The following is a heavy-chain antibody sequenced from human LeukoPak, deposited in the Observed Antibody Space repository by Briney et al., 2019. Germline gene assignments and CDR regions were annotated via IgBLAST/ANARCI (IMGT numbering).Heavy chain of an antibody. D-gene: IGHD3-10*01. CDR1: GGTFSSYA. CDR3: AREDYYYGSGSYPYGY. J-gene: IGHJ4*02. Sequence: ASVKVSCKASGGTFSSYAISWVRQAPGQGLEWMGGIIPIFGTANYAQKFQGRVTMTRNTSISTAYMELSSLRSEDTAVYYCAREDYYYGSGSYPYGYWGQGTLVTVSS. V-gene: IGHV1-69*05. CDR2: IIPIFGTA.